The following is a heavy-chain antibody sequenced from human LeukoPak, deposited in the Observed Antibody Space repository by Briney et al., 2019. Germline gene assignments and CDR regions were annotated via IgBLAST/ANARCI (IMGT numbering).Heavy chain of an antibody. J-gene: IGHJ4*02. CDR2: IYYSGST. CDR3: ARAPSPNYYDSSANGYYFDY. V-gene: IGHV4-59*01. Sequence: SETLSLTCTVSGGSIGSYYWSWIRQPPGKGLEWIGYIYYSGSTNYNPSLKSRVTISVDTSKNQFSLKLSSVTAADTAVYYCARAPSPNYYDSSANGYYFDYWGQGTLVTVSS. CDR1: GGSIGSYY. D-gene: IGHD3-22*01.